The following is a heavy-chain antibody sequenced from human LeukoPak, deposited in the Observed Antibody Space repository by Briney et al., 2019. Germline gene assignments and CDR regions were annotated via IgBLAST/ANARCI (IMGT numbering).Heavy chain of an antibody. CDR1: GFTFSSYG. CDR3: ASVNSNDGGGWGFDY. Sequence: QAGGSLRLSCAASGFTFSSYGMHWVRQAPGKGLEWVAVISFDGSNKYYADSVQGRFTISRDNSKNTLYLQMNSLRAEDTAVYYCASVNSNDGGGWGFDYWGQGTLVTVSS. D-gene: IGHD1-1*01. J-gene: IGHJ4*02. V-gene: IGHV3-30*03. CDR2: ISFDGSNK.